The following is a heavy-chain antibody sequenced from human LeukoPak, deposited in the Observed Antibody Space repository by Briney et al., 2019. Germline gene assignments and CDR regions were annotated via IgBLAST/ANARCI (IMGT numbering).Heavy chain of an antibody. Sequence: PGGSLRLSCAASGFIFSNAWMNWVRQAPGKGLEWVSSISSSSSYIYYADSVKGRFTISRDNAKNSLYLQMNSLRAEDTAVYYCARWKISSGWYRWGQGTLVTVSS. V-gene: IGHV3-21*01. J-gene: IGHJ1*01. D-gene: IGHD6-19*01. CDR1: GFIFSNAW. CDR3: ARWKISSGWYR. CDR2: ISSSSSYI.